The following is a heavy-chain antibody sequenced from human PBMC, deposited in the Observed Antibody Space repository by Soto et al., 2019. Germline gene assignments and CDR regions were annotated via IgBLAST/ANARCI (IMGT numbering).Heavy chain of an antibody. V-gene: IGHV4-34*01. D-gene: IGHD3-10*01. CDR3: ARAFKLLWFGERGSWFDP. Sequence: SETLSLTCAVYGGSFSGYYWSWIRQPPGKGLEWIGEINHSGSTNYNPSLKSRVTISVDTSKNQFSLKLSSVTAADTAVYYCARAFKLLWFGERGSWFDPWGQGTLVTVSS. CDR1: GGSFSGYY. J-gene: IGHJ5*02. CDR2: INHSGST.